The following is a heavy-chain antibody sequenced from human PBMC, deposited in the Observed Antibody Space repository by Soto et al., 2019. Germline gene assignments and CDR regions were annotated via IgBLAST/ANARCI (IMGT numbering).Heavy chain of an antibody. V-gene: IGHV3-30-3*01. Sequence: GSLRLSCAASGFTFSSYAMHWVRQAPGKGLEWVAVISYDGSNKCYADSVKGRFTISRDNSKNTLYLQMNSLRAEDTAVYYCARECTGSGYYYSFDYWGQGTLVTVS. CDR2: ISYDGSNK. D-gene: IGHD3-22*01. CDR1: GFTFSSYA. CDR3: ARECTGSGYYYSFDY. J-gene: IGHJ4*02.